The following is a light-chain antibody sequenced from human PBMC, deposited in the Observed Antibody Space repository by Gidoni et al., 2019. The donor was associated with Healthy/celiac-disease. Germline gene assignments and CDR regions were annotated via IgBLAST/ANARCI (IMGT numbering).Light chain of an antibody. V-gene: IGKV3-15*01. J-gene: IGKJ1*01. CDR2: GAS. CDR1: QSVSSN. Sequence: SCRASQSVSSNLARYQQKPGQAPRLLIYGASTRATGIPARFSGSGSGTEFTLTISSLQSEDFAVDYCQQYNNWPPWTFGQGTKVEIK. CDR3: QQYNNWPPWT.